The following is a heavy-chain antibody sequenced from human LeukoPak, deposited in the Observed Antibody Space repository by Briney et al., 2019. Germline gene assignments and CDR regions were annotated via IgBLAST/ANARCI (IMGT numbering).Heavy chain of an antibody. Sequence: SETLSLTCTVSGDSISSRTYYWGWIRQPPGKGLEWIGSIYYSGRTYYNPSLKSRVAVSVDTSKSRISLKLISVTAADTAVYYCARLYSGTRPPDYWGQGSLVTVSS. J-gene: IGHJ4*02. CDR3: ARLYSGTRPPDY. CDR1: GDSISSRTYY. V-gene: IGHV4-39*01. D-gene: IGHD3-10*01. CDR2: IYYSGRT.